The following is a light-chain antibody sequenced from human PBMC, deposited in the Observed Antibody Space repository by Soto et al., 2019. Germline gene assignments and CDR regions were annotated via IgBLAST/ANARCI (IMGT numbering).Light chain of an antibody. J-gene: IGLJ1*01. CDR3: AAWDDNLNAYV. V-gene: IGLV1-47*02. CDR1: TSNIGTFY. CDR2: LGD. Sequence: QSVLTQPPSASSTPGQTVTISCSGSTSNIGTFYVYWYQHLPGTAPKLLIYLGDQRASGVSDRFSGSKSGTSASLAINGLRSDDEADYYCAAWDDNLNAYVFGRGPKLTVL.